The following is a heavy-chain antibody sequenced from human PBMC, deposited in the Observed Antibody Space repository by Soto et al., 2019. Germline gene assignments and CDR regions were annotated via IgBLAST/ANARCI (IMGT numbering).Heavy chain of an antibody. V-gene: IGHV3-30-3*01. CDR3: ARDSGSGSYPYYVDY. J-gene: IGHJ4*02. CDR2: ISYDGSNK. D-gene: IGHD1-26*01. Sequence: QVQLVESGGGVVQPGRSLRLSCAASGFTFSSYAMHWVRQAPGKGLEWVAVISYDGSNKYYADSVKGRFTISRDNSKNSLYLQMNSLRAEDTAVYYCARDSGSGSYPYYVDYWGQGTLVTVSS. CDR1: GFTFSSYA.